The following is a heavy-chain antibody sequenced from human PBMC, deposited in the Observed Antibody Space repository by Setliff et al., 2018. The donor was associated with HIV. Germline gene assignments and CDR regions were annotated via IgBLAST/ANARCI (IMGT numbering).Heavy chain of an antibody. Sequence: ASVKVSCKASGYTFSSYAINWVRQAPGQGLEWMGGIIPVYGTPKYAQKTQGRVTITAIESTSTAYMELTSLRSDDTAVYYCARIRGVIADASDIWGQGAMVTVSS. J-gene: IGHJ3*02. CDR1: GYTFSSYA. CDR2: IIPVYGTP. V-gene: IGHV1-69*13. CDR3: ARIRGVIADASDI. D-gene: IGHD3-10*01.